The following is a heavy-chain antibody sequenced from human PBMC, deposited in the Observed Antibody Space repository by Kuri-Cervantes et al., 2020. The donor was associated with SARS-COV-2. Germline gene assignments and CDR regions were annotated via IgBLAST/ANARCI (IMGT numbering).Heavy chain of an antibody. D-gene: IGHD1-26*01. J-gene: IGHJ4*02. Sequence: ASVKVSCKVSGFPLTELSMHWVRQAPGKGLEWMGGFDPEEREIIYAQKFQGRVTITADESTSTAYMELSSLRSEDTAVYYCASGRYSGSYYFDYWGQGTLVTVSS. V-gene: IGHV1-24*01. CDR1: GFPLTELS. CDR2: FDPEEREI. CDR3: ASGRYSGSYYFDY.